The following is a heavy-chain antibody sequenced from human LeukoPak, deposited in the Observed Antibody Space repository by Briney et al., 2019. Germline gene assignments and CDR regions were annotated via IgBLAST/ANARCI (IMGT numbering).Heavy chain of an antibody. Sequence: GGSLRLSCAASGFTFSSYAMSWARQAPGKGREWGSAISGSGGSTYYADSVKGRFTTSRDNSKNTLYLQMHSLRAEDTAVYYCAKDDCSSTSCYLFDYWGQGTLVTVSS. CDR2: ISGSGGST. V-gene: IGHV3-23*01. J-gene: IGHJ4*02. D-gene: IGHD2-2*01. CDR1: GFTFSSYA. CDR3: AKDDCSSTSCYLFDY.